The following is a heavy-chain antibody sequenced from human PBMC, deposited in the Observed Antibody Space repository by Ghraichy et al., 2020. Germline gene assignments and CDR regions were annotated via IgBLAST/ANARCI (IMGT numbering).Heavy chain of an antibody. CDR3: AGDGVTIFVGGAFDY. D-gene: IGHD3-3*01. CDR1: GGSISNNNYY. Sequence: SETLSLTCTVSGGSISNNNYYWAWIRQPPGKGLEWIGSIYYSGSTYSNPSLKSRVTISVDTPKNQFSLNLSPVSAPDTAVYYCAGDGVTIFVGGAFDYWGQGTLVTVAS. V-gene: IGHV4-39*01. J-gene: IGHJ4*02. CDR2: IYYSGST.